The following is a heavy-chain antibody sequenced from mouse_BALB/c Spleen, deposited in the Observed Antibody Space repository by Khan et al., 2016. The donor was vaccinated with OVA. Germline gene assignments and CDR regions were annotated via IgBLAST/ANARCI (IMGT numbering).Heavy chain of an antibody. D-gene: IGHD1-2*01. CDR1: GYTFTSYD. CDR2: IYPGDGST. J-gene: IGHJ2*01. V-gene: IGHV1S56*01. CDR3: ARGGITTATLSY. Sequence: QVQLQQAGPGVVKPGALVKISCKASGYTFTSYDINWVKQRPGQGLEWIGWIYPGDGSTKYNEKFKGKATLTVDKSSSTAYMQLSSLTSEKFTVYFCARGGITTATLSYWGQGTTLTVSS.